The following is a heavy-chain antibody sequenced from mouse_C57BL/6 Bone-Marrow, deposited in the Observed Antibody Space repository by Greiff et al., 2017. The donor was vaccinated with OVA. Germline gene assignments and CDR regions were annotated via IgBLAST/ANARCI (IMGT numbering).Heavy chain of an antibody. J-gene: IGHJ1*03. V-gene: IGHV1-15*01. CDR1: GYTFTDYE. CDR3: TKYYEYPWDFDV. CDR2: IDPETGGT. D-gene: IGHD2-4*01. Sequence: VQLQQSGAELVRPGASVTLSCKASGYTFTDYEMHWVKQTPVHGLEWIGAIDPETGGTAYNQKFKGKAILTADKSSSTDYMELRSLTSDDSAVDYCTKYYEYPWDFDVWGTGTTVTVSS.